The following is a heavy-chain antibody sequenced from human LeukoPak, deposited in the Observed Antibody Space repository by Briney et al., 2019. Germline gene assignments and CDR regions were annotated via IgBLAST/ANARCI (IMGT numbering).Heavy chain of an antibody. CDR3: AKAEYCGGDCYLQPLDY. J-gene: IGHJ4*02. Sequence: SLRLSCAASGWTFDDYAMHWVRQAPGKGLEWVSGMSWNSGSIGYADSVKGRFTISRDNAKNSLYLQMNSLRAEDTALYYCAKAEYCGGDCYLQPLDYWGQGTLVTVSS. CDR2: MSWNSGSI. D-gene: IGHD2-21*02. CDR1: GWTFDDYA. V-gene: IGHV3-9*01.